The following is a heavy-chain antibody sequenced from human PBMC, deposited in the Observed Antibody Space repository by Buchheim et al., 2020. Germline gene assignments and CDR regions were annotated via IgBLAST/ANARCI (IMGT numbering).Heavy chain of an antibody. CDR1: GGSISSGGYS. CDR3: AVSSGVTTRYCSYQYGMDV. D-gene: IGHD4-11*01. V-gene: IGHV4-30-2*01. CDR2: IYHSGST. Sequence: QLQLQESGSGLVKPSQTLSLTCAVSGGSISSGGYSWSWIRQPPGKGLEWIGYIYHSGSTYYNPSLKSRVTIPVDRSKNQFSLKLSSVTAADTAVYYCAVSSGVTTRYCSYQYGMDVWGQGTT. J-gene: IGHJ6*02.